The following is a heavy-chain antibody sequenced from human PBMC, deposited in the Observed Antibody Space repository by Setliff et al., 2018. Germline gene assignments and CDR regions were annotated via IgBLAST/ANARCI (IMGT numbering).Heavy chain of an antibody. D-gene: IGHD6-6*01. CDR1: GYTFTSYY. CDR2: INPSGGST. CDR3: ARDGTSLPSIAAHADY. J-gene: IGHJ4*02. Sequence: ASVKVSCKASGYTFTSYYMHWVRQAPGQGLEWMGIINPSGGSTSYAQKFQGRVTMTRDTSTSTVYMELSSLRSEDTAVYYCARDGTSLPSIAAHADYWGQGTLVTVSS. V-gene: IGHV1-46*01.